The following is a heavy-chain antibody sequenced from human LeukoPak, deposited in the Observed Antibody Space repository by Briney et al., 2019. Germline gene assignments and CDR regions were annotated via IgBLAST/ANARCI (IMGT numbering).Heavy chain of an antibody. Sequence: PGGSLRLSCAASGFTFSSYAMSWVRQAPGKGLEWVSAISGSGGSTYYADSVKGRFTISRDNSKNTLYLQMNSLRAEDRAVYYCAKDGPPIVVVVAATPGYFDYWGQGTLVTVSS. D-gene: IGHD2-15*01. V-gene: IGHV3-23*01. J-gene: IGHJ4*02. CDR3: AKDGPPIVVVVAATPGYFDY. CDR2: ISGSGGST. CDR1: GFTFSSYA.